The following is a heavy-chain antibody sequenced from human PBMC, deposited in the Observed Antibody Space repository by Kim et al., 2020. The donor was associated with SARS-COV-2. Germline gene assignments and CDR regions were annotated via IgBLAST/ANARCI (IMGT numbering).Heavy chain of an antibody. CDR3: TTVVVITMIVVDMNEGFDY. Sequence: RGSLRLSCAASGFTFSNAWMSWVRQAPGKGLEWVGRIKSKTDGGTTDYAAPVKGRFTISRDDSKNTLYLQMNSLKTEDTAVYYCTTVVVITMIVVDMNEGFDYWGQGTLVTVSS. CDR1: GFTFSNAW. J-gene: IGHJ4*02. D-gene: IGHD3-22*01. V-gene: IGHV3-15*01. CDR2: IKSKTDGGTT.